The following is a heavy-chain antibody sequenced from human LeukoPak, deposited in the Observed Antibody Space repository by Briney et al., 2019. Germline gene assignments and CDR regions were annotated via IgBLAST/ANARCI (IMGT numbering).Heavy chain of an antibody. J-gene: IGHJ6*02. V-gene: IGHV3-30-3*01. CDR3: ARVLAVQGLGMDV. Sequence: GGALRLSCAASGFTFSSYAMHWVRQAPGKGVEGVAVISYDGSNKYYADSVKGRFTISRDNSKNTLYLQMNSLRAEDTAVYYCARVLAVQGLGMDVWGQGTTVTVSS. CDR2: ISYDGSNK. CDR1: GFTFSSYA. D-gene: IGHD1-1*01.